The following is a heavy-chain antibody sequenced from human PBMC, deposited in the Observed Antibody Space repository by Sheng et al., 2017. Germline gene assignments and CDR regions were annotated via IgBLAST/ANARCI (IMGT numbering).Heavy chain of an antibody. Sequence: QVQLQESGPGLVKAFRRPCPSPALSLVAPSVVTTGAGSGSPPGRDWSGLGVSIPVGAPTTTPPSKSRVTMSVDTSKNQFSLKLSSVTAADTAVYYCARDSDYYDSSSRAFDIWGQGTMVTVSS. CDR2: SIPVGAP. CDR1: VAPSVVTT. V-gene: IGHV4-4*07. D-gene: IGHD3-22*01. J-gene: IGHJ3*02. CDR3: ARDSDYYDSSSRAFDI.